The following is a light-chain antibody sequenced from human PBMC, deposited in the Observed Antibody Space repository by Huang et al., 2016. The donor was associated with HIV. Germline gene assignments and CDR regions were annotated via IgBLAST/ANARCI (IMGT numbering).Light chain of an antibody. J-gene: IGKJ1*01. V-gene: IGKV3-20*01. Sequence: ELVLTQSPGTLSSSPGGAAVISCRASQSPDKGFLAWYRQKPGQAPELLIFDASKRPSDIPDRFVGRGSGTDFSLTINGLDPEDFAFYFCHHYGATQWAFGRGTRVEMK. CDR1: QSPDKGF. CDR3: HHYGATQWA. CDR2: DAS.